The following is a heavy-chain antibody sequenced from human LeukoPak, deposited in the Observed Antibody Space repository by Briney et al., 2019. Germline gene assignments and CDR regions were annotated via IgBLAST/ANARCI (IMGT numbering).Heavy chain of an antibody. V-gene: IGHV4-39*01. CDR1: GGPISSSSYY. CDR3: ARHFHYYGSGSYPYNWFDP. CDR2: IYYSGST. D-gene: IGHD3-10*01. J-gene: IGHJ5*02. Sequence: PSETLSLTCTVSGGPISSSSYYWGWIRQPPGKGLEWIGRIYYSGSTYYNPSRKGRVTISVDTSKNQFSLKLSSVTAADTAVYYCARHFHYYGSGSYPYNWFDPWGQGTLVTVSS.